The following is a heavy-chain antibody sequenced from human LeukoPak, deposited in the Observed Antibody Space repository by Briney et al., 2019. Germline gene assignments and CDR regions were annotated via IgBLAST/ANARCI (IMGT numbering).Heavy chain of an antibody. J-gene: IGHJ6*03. CDR2: IIPISGTA. V-gene: IGHV1-69*05. Sequence: SVKVSRKASGGTFSSHAIAWVRQAPGQGPEWMGGIIPISGTANYAQKFQGRVTITTDESTSTAYMELSSLTSDDTAVYYCARGLQYQLLKALGYYYMDVWGEGTTVTVSS. CDR1: GGTFSSHA. CDR3: ARGLQYQLLKALGYYYMDV. D-gene: IGHD2-2*01.